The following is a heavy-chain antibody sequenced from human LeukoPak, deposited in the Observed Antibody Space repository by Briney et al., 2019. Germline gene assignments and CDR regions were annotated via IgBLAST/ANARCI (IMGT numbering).Heavy chain of an antibody. CDR1: GGSISSYY. V-gene: IGHV4-59*01. CDR2: IYYSGST. J-gene: IGHJ3*02. Sequence: PSETLSLTCTVSGGSISSYYWSWIRQPPGKGLEWIGYIYYSGSTNYNPSLKSRVTISVDTSKNQFSLKLSSVTAADTAVYYCARALAAAGTIKKMNDAFDIWGQGTMVTVSS. D-gene: IGHD6-13*01. CDR3: ARALAAAGTIKKMNDAFDI.